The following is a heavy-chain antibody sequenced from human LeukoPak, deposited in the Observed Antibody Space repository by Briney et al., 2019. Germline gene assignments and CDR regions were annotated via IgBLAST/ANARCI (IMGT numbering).Heavy chain of an antibody. CDR3: ASLILTLYGMDV. CDR2: INHSGST. Sequence: SETLSLTCAVYGGSFSGYYWSWIRQPPGKGLEWIGEINHSGSTNYNPSLKSRVTISVGTSKNQFSLKLSSVTAADTAVYYCASLILTLYGMDVWGQGTTVTVSS. J-gene: IGHJ6*02. D-gene: IGHD3/OR15-3a*01. V-gene: IGHV4-34*01. CDR1: GGSFSGYY.